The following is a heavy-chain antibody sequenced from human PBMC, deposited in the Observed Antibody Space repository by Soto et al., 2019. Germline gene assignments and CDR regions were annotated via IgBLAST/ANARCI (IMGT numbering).Heavy chain of an antibody. V-gene: IGHV4-59*01. CDR2: IYYTGST. D-gene: IGHD3-3*01. CDR3: ARDIGYDLWSGYPKDWFAP. CDR1: GGSISNYY. J-gene: IGHJ5*02. Sequence: SETLSLTCTVSGGSISNYYWNWIRQPPGRGLEWIGCIYYTGSTNYNPSLESRVTISVDTSKNQFSLKLSSVTAADTAVYYCARDIGYDLWSGYPKDWFAPWGQGTLVTVSS.